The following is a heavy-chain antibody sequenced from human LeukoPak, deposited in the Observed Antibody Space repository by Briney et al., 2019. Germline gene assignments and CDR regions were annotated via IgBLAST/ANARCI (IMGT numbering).Heavy chain of an antibody. Sequence: TGGSLRLSCAASGFTLQDYAMHWVRQAPGKGLECVALISGDGDTTSYTDSVKGRFTVYRDNSKNSLYLRMDSLTTEDTGLYYCTKVADSGSYYRAFELWGQGTMVTVSS. CDR3: TKVADSGSYYRAFEL. J-gene: IGHJ3*01. CDR2: ISGDGDTT. D-gene: IGHD3-10*01. V-gene: IGHV3-43*02. CDR1: GFTLQDYA.